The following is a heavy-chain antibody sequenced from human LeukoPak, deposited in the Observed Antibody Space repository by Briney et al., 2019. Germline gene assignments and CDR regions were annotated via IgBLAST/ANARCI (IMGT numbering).Heavy chain of an antibody. Sequence: PGGSLRLSCAASGFTFTSYAVSRVRQAPGKGLEWVSAISGGGDNTYYADSVKGRFTISTDNSKNTLYLHMNSLRAEDTAVYYCAKERGSLPAGQNRFDYWGQGTLVTVSS. CDR3: AKERGSLPAGQNRFDY. D-gene: IGHD2-2*01. CDR2: ISGGGDNT. J-gene: IGHJ4*02. CDR1: GFTFTSYA. V-gene: IGHV3-23*01.